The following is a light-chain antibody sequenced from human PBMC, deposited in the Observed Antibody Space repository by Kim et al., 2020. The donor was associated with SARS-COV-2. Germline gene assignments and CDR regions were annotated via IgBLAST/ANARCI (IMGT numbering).Light chain of an antibody. CDR1: QSISSY. CDR2: AAS. V-gene: IGKV1-39*01. J-gene: IGKJ2*01. Sequence: DIQMTQSPSSLSASVGDRVTITCRASQSISSYLNWYQQKPGKAPKLLIYAASSLQSGVPSRFSGSGSGTDFTLTISSLQPEYFATYYCQQSYSTPYTFGQGTKL. CDR3: QQSYSTPYT.